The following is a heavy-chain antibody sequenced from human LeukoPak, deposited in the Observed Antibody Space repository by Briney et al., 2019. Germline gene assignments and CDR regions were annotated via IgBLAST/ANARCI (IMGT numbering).Heavy chain of an antibody. J-gene: IGHJ4*02. CDR1: GFTFSSYS. CDR3: VRGFPYDYSVTLGY. V-gene: IGHV3-21*01. D-gene: IGHD4-11*01. Sequence: PGGSLRLSCAASGFTFSSYSMNWVRQAPGKGLEWVSSIGTTSSYIYYADSVKGRFTISSDNAKSSLYLQMSNLRAEDTAVYYCVRGFPYDYSVTLGYWGQGTLVTVSS. CDR2: IGTTSSYI.